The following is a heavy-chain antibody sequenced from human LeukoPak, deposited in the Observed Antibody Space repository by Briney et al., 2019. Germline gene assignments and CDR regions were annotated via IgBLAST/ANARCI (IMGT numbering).Heavy chain of an antibody. CDR1: GFTFRSYG. CDR3: AREGPGIPFDP. CDR2: IQYDGGKK. J-gene: IGHJ5*02. D-gene: IGHD3-10*01. Sequence: PGGSLRLSCVASGFTFRSYGMHWVRQAPGKGLEWVTFIQYDGGKKHYADSVKGRFTISRDNSKNTLYLQMNSLRAEDTAVYYCAREGPGIPFDPWGQGTLVTVSS. V-gene: IGHV3-30*02.